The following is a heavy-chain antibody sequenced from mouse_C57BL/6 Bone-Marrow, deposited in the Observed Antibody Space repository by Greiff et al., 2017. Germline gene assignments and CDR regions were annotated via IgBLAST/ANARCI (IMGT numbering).Heavy chain of an antibody. CDR3: ARSGYDYAFDY. D-gene: IGHD2-4*01. CDR2: IHPNSGST. Sequence: QVQLQQPGAELVKPGASVKLSCKASGYTFTSYWMHWVKQRPGQGLEWIGMIHPNSGSTNYNENFKSKATLTVDKSSSTAYMQLSSLTSEDSAVYYCARSGYDYAFDYWGQGTTLTVSS. CDR1: GYTFTSYW. J-gene: IGHJ2*01. V-gene: IGHV1-64*01.